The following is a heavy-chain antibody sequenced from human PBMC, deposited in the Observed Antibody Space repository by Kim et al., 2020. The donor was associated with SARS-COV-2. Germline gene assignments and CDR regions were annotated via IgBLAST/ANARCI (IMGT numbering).Heavy chain of an antibody. J-gene: IGHJ6*02. CDR2: ISGSGGST. D-gene: IGHD3-3*01. Sequence: GGSLRLSCAASGFTFSSYAMSWVRQAPGKGLEWVSAISGSGGSTYYADSVKGRFTISRDNSKNTLYLQMNSLRAEDTAVYYCAKSGLPIFGVVIGGIYYYYGMDVWGQGTTVTVSS. CDR1: GFTFSSYA. V-gene: IGHV3-23*01. CDR3: AKSGLPIFGVVIGGIYYYYGMDV.